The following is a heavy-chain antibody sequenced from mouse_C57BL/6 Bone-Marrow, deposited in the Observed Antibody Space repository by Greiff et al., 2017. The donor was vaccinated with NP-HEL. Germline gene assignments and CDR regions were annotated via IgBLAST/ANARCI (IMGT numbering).Heavy chain of an antibody. CDR2: IHPNSGST. J-gene: IGHJ3*01. CDR3: ARAHFGSSSSWFAY. CDR1: GYTFTSYW. D-gene: IGHD1-1*01. V-gene: IGHV1-64*01. Sequence: VQLQQPGAELVKPGASVKLSCKASGYTFTSYWMHWVKQRPGQGLEWIGMIHPNSGSTNYNEKFKSKATLTVDKSSSTAYMQLSSLTSEDSAVYYCARAHFGSSSSWFAYWGQGTLVTVSA.